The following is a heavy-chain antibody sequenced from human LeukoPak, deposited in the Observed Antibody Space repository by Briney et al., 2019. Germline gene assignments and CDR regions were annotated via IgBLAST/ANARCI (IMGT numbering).Heavy chain of an antibody. CDR3: ARGGEGYYYDSSGYAYFDY. Sequence: PSETLSLTCTVSGGSISSYYWSWLRQPPGKGLEWIGYIYYSGSTNYNPSLKSRVTISVDTSKNQFSPKLSSVTAADTAVYYCARGGEGYYYDSSGYAYFDYWGQGTLVTVSS. D-gene: IGHD3-22*01. CDR1: GGSISSYY. V-gene: IGHV4-59*01. CDR2: IYYSGST. J-gene: IGHJ4*02.